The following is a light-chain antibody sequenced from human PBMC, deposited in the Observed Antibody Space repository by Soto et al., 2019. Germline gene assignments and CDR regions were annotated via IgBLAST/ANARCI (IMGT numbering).Light chain of an antibody. CDR3: AAWDDSLSGVV. V-gene: IGLV1-47*01. CDR2: RNN. J-gene: IGLJ2*01. CDR1: SSNIGRSY. Sequence: QSVLTQPPSASGTPGQRDTISCSGSSSNIGRSYVFWYKQLPGTAPRLLIYRNNQRPSGVPDRFAGSKSGTGASLAISGLRSDDEAVYYCAAWDDSLSGVVFGAGTKLTVL.